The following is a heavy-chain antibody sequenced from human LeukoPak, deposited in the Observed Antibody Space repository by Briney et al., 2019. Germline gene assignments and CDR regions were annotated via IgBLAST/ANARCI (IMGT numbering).Heavy chain of an antibody. CDR3: ARDRSGASYFDS. Sequence: PSETLSLTCTVSGGSISTYYWSWIRQSPGKGLEWIGYIYHNGRTNHNSSLKSRVTISVDTSKNQFSLRLSSVTAADTAVYYCARDRSGASYFDSWGQGILVTVSS. J-gene: IGHJ4*02. CDR1: GGSISTYY. D-gene: IGHD1-26*01. V-gene: IGHV4-59*01. CDR2: IYHNGRT.